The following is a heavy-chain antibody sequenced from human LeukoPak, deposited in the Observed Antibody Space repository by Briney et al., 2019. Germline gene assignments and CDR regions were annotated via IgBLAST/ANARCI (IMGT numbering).Heavy chain of an antibody. CDR1: GGSISSYY. D-gene: IGHD3-10*01. J-gene: IGHJ4*02. CDR3: ARRRGGGYYGSGSYSFDY. Sequence: PSETLSLTCTVSGGSISSYYWSWIRQPPGKGLEWIGYIYYSGSTNYNPSLKSRVTISVDTSKSQFSLKLSSVTAADTAVYYCARRRGGGYYGSGSYSFDYWGQGTLVTVSS. CDR2: IYYSGST. V-gene: IGHV4-59*08.